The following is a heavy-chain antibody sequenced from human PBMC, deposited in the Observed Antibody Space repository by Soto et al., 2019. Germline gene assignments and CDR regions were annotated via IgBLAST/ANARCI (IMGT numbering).Heavy chain of an antibody. CDR2: INHSGST. J-gene: IGHJ5*02. V-gene: IGHV4-34*01. CDR1: GGSFGGYY. CDR3: ARGLAAGHNGLDP. Sequence: SETLSLTCAVYGGSFGGYYWSWVRQPPGKGLEWIGEINHSGSTNYNPSLKSRVTISVDTSKNQFSLKLSSVTAADTAVYYCARGLAAGHNGLDPWGQGTLVTVSS. D-gene: IGHD6-13*01.